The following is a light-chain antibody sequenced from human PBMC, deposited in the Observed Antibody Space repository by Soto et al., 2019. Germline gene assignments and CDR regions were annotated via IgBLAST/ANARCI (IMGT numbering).Light chain of an antibody. V-gene: IGLV2-11*01. Sequence: QSVLTQPRSVSGSPGQSVTISCTGTGSDVAGYNYVCWYQQHPGKAPKLMIYDVTKRPSGVPDCFSGSKSGNTASLTISELQAEDEADYYCCSYGGTYNLIFGGGTKVTVL. CDR2: DVT. J-gene: IGLJ2*01. CDR1: GSDVAGYNY. CDR3: CSYGGTYNLI.